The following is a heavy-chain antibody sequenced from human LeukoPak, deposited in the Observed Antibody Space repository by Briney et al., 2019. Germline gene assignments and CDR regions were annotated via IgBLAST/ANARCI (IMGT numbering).Heavy chain of an antibody. CDR2: ISGDGINT. CDR3: VRDHSPGWFDP. V-gene: IGHV3-74*01. CDR1: GFTFSNDY. Sequence: GGSLRLSCAASGFTFSNDYMHWVRQAPGKGLEWVSRISGDGINTAYADSVKGRFTISRDNAKNTVYLQMNSLRAEDTALYFCVRDHSPGWFDPWGQGALVTVSS. J-gene: IGHJ5*02.